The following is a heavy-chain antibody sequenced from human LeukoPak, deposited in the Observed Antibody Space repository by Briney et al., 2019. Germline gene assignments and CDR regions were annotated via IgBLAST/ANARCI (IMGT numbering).Heavy chain of an antibody. CDR2: INHSGST. J-gene: IGHJ4*02. Sequence: GSLRLTCAASGLTFSGYYLSWIRQPPGKGLEWVGDINHSGSTNYNPSLKSRVTISVDTSKNQFSLKLSSVTAADTAVYDCASSNSLSYYFDYWGQGTLVTVPS. CDR3: ASSNSLSYYFDY. V-gene: IGHV4-34*01. CDR1: GLTFSGYY. D-gene: IGHD2-21*01.